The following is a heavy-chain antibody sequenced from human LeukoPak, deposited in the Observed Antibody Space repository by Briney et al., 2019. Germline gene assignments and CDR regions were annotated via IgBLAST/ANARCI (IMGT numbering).Heavy chain of an antibody. CDR2: ISGSGGST. CDR1: GFTFSSYA. J-gene: IGHJ5*02. CDR3: ARSSFSYSTTVSWFDP. D-gene: IGHD2/OR15-2a*01. V-gene: IGHV3-23*01. Sequence: GGSLRLSCAASGFTFSSYAMSWVRQAPGKGLEWVSAISGSGGSTYYADSVKGRFTISRDNSKNTLYLQMNSLRVEDTAVYYCARSSFSYSTTVSWFDPWGQGTLVTVSS.